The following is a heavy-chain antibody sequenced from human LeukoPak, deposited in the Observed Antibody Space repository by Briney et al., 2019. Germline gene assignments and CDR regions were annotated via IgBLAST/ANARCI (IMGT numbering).Heavy chain of an antibody. Sequence: GRSLRLSCAASGFTFSSYGMHWVRQAPGKGLEWVAVIWYDGSNKYYADSVKGRFTISRDNSKNTMYLQMNSLRAEDTAVYYCAGESVEMAFDYWGQGTLVTVSS. V-gene: IGHV3-33*01. CDR3: AGESVEMAFDY. J-gene: IGHJ4*02. D-gene: IGHD5-24*01. CDR1: GFTFSSYG. CDR2: IWYDGSNK.